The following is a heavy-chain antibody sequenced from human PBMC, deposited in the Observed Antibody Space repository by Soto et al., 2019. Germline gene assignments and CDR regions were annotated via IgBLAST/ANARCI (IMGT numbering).Heavy chain of an antibody. Sequence: QITLKVSGPTPVKPTQTLTLTCTFSGFALSTRGVGVGWIRQPPGKALECLALIYWDDDPSYSTSLKSRLTNTKETSKNQVVLTMTNREPADTATYYCARLLWFGELSWGQGTPVTVSS. D-gene: IGHD3-10*01. CDR3: ARLLWFGELS. V-gene: IGHV2-5*02. CDR2: IYWDDDP. J-gene: IGHJ4*02. CDR1: GFALSTRGVG.